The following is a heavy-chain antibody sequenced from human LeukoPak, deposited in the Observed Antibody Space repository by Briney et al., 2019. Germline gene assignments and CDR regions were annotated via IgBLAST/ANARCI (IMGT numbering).Heavy chain of an antibody. Sequence: SVKVSCKASGGTFSSYAISWVRQAPGQGLEWMGGIIPIFGTANYTQKFQGRVTITADESTSTAYMELSSLRSADTAVYYCASPTPPHIVAPGTRGLGYYGMDVWGQGTTVTVSS. V-gene: IGHV1-69*13. J-gene: IGHJ6*02. CDR3: ASPTPPHIVAPGTRGLGYYGMDV. CDR1: GGTFSSYA. CDR2: IIPIFGTA. D-gene: IGHD2-2*01.